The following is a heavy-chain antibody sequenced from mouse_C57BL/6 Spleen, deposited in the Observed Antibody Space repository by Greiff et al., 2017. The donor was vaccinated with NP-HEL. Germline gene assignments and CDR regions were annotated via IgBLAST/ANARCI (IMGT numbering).Heavy chain of an antibody. CDR3: ARQGYGSPWYFDV. CDR1: GFTFSDYG. J-gene: IGHJ1*03. D-gene: IGHD1-1*01. Sequence: EVQLVESGGGLVKPGGSLKLSCAASGFTFSDYGMHWVRQAPEKGLEWVAYISSGSSTNYYADTVKGRFTISRDNAKNTLFLQMTSLRSEDTAMYYCARQGYGSPWYFDVWGTGTTVTVSS. CDR2: ISSGSSTN. V-gene: IGHV5-17*01.